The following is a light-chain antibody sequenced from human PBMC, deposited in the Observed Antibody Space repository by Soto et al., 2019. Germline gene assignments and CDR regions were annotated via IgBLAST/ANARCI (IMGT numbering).Light chain of an antibody. CDR1: SSDVGGYNF. CDR2: DVS. Sequence: QSALTQPASVSGSPGQSITISCTGTSSDVGGYNFVSWYQQHPGKAPKLMIYDVSNRPSGASYRFSGFKSGNTASLTISGLQTEDEADYYCSSYTRGATDVFGTGTKVTVL. CDR3: SSYTRGATDV. V-gene: IGLV2-14*01. J-gene: IGLJ1*01.